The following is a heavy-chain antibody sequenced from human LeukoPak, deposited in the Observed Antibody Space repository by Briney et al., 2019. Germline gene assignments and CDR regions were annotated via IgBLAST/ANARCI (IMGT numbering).Heavy chain of an antibody. CDR3: ARGGYFDWLFGY. J-gene: IGHJ4*02. D-gene: IGHD3-9*01. Sequence: ASVKVSCKASGYTFTGYYMHWVRQAPGQRLEWMGWINPNSGGTNYAQKFQGRVTMTRATSISTAYMELSRLRSDDTAVYYCARGGYFDWLFGYWGQGTLVTVSS. CDR2: INPNSGGT. V-gene: IGHV1-2*02. CDR1: GYTFTGYY.